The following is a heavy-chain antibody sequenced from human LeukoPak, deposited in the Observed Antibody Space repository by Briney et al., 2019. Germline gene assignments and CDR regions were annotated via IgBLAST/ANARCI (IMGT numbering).Heavy chain of an antibody. V-gene: IGHV4-34*01. J-gene: IGHJ4*02. CDR2: INHSGST. D-gene: IGHD6-19*01. Sequence: SETLSLTCAVYGGSFSGYYWSWIRQPPGKGLEWIGEINHSGSTNYNPSLKSRVTISVDTSKNQFSLKLSSVTAADTAVYYCARGSGWYDKSLDYWGQGTLVTVSS. CDR1: GGSFSGYY. CDR3: ARGSGWYDKSLDY.